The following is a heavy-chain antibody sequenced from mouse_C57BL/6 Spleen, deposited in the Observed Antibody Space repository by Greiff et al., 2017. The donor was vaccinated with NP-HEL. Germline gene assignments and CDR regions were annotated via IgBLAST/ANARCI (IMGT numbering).Heavy chain of an antibody. Sequence: QVQLQQSGAELVRPGTSVKMSCKASGYTFTNYWIGWAKQRPGHGLAWIGDIYPGGGYTNYNEKFKGKATLTADKSSSTAYMQFSSLTSEDSAIYYCARRDSSGHGGFAYWGQGTLVTVSA. CDR2: IYPGGGYT. D-gene: IGHD3-2*02. V-gene: IGHV1-63*01. J-gene: IGHJ3*01. CDR1: GYTFTNYW. CDR3: ARRDSSGHGGFAY.